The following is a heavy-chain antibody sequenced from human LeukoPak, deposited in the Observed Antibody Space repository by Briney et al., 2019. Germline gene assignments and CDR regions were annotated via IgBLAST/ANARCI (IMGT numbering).Heavy chain of an antibody. CDR2: ISAYNGNT. J-gene: IGHJ6*02. V-gene: IGHV1-18*04. D-gene: IGHD3-10*01. Sequence: ASVKVSCKASGYTFTDNYIHWVRQAPGQGLEWMGWISAYNGNTNYAQKLQGRVTMTTDTSTSTAYMELRSLRSDDTAVYYCARDSIGVEYYGSAPNYYYYYYGMDVWGQGTTVTVSS. CDR1: GYTFTDNY. CDR3: ARDSIGVEYYGSAPNYYYYYYGMDV.